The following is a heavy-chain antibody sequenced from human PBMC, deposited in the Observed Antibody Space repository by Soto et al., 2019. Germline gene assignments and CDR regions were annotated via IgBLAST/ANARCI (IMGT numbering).Heavy chain of an antibody. V-gene: IGHV4-4*07. CDR1: GGSISSYY. J-gene: IGHJ5*02. D-gene: IGHD1-26*01. CDR2: IYTSGST. Sequence: RSLTCTVSGGSISSYYWSWIRQPAGKGLEWIGRIYTSGSTNYNPSLKSRVTMSVDTSKNQFSLKLSSVTAADTAVYYCARGMVGSYSNWFDPWGQGTLVTVSS. CDR3: ARGMVGSYSNWFDP.